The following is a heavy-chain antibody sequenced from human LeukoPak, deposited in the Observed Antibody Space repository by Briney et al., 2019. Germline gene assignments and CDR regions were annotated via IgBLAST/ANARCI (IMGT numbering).Heavy chain of an antibody. CDR1: GFTFSSHA. V-gene: IGHV3-23*01. Sequence: GGSLRLSCAASGFTFSSHAMSWVRQAPGKGLEWVSAISGSGGSTYYADSVKGRFTISRDNSKDTLDLQMNSLRGEDTAVYYCAKVRGITVTGVDYWGQGTLVTVSS. CDR2: ISGSGGST. J-gene: IGHJ4*02. D-gene: IGHD6-19*01. CDR3: AKVRGITVTGVDY.